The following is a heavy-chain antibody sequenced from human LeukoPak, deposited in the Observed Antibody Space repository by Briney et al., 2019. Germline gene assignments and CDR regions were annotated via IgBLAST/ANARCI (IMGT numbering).Heavy chain of an antibody. D-gene: IGHD3-10*01. CDR2: IYSGGST. CDR1: GFTVSSNY. Sequence: PGGSLRLSCAASGFTVSSNYMSWVRQAPGKGLEWVSVIYSGGSTYYADSVKGRFTISRDNSKNTLYLQMNSLRAEDTAVYYCARIPPGVGESIDYWGQGTLVTVSS. V-gene: IGHV3-53*01. J-gene: IGHJ4*02. CDR3: ARIPPGVGESIDY.